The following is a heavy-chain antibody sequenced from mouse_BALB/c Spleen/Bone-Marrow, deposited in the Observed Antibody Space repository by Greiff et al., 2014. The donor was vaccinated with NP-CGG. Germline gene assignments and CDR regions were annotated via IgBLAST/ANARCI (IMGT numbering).Heavy chain of an antibody. J-gene: IGHJ3*01. CDR1: GFTFSSYA. Sequence: EVQVVESGGGLVKSGGSLKLSCAASGFTFSSYAMSWVRQTPEKRLEWVASIYSGGSIYYPDSVKGRFTISRDNARNILYLQMSSLRSGDTAMYYCADGDSFAYWGQGTLVTVSA. D-gene: IGHD2-13*01. CDR2: IYSGGSI. CDR3: ADGDSFAY. V-gene: IGHV5-6-5*01.